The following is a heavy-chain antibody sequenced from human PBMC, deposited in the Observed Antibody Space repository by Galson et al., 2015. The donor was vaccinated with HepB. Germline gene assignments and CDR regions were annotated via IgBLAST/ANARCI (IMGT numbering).Heavy chain of an antibody. V-gene: IGHV3-48*02. Sequence: SLRLTCAASGFTFSSYSMNWVRQAPGKGLEWVSYISSSSSSIYYADSVRGRFTISRDTAKKSVYLQMNSLRDEDTAVYHCAREKENVWSDPAPFDYWGQGTLVTVSS. J-gene: IGHJ4*02. CDR2: ISSSSSSI. CDR3: AREKENVWSDPAPFDY. D-gene: IGHD3-3*01. CDR1: GFTFSSYS.